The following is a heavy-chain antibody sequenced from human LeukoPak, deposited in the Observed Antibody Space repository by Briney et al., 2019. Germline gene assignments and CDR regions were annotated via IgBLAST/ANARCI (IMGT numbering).Heavy chain of an antibody. Sequence: GGSLRLSCEASGFTVSSNHMNWVRQVPGKGLEWVSFTYKGGSTYYADSVKGRFTSSRDKSKNKVFLQMSSLRLEDTSVYYCARAYCTGGTCYDDAFDLWGQGTLVTVSS. J-gene: IGHJ3*01. CDR1: GFTVSSNH. D-gene: IGHD2-15*01. V-gene: IGHV3-66*01. CDR2: TYKGGST. CDR3: ARAYCTGGTCYDDAFDL.